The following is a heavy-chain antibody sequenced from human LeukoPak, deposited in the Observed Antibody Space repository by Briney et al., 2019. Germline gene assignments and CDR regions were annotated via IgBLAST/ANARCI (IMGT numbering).Heavy chain of an antibody. CDR2: INHSGST. CDR3: ATLWFGEINY. J-gene: IGHJ4*02. Sequence: SQTLSLTCAVYGGSFSGYYWSWIRQPPGKGLEWIGEINHSGSTNYNPSLKSRVTISVDTSKNQFSLKLSSVTAADTAVYYCATLWFGEINYWGQGTLVTVSS. V-gene: IGHV4-34*01. CDR1: GGSFSGYY. D-gene: IGHD3-10*01.